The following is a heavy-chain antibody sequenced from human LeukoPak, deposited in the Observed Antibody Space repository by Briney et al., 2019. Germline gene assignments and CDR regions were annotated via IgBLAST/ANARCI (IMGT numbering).Heavy chain of an antibody. CDR3: ARGLWNYGSGSSS. J-gene: IGHJ4*02. D-gene: IGHD3-10*01. Sequence: GGSLRLSCAASGFSFSDYYMSWIRQAPGKGLEWVSYISSSGDTIYYLDSVKGRFTISRDNAQNSLFLHLNSLRAEDTAVYYCARGLWNYGSGSSSWGQGTLVTVSS. CDR2: ISSSGDTI. CDR1: GFSFSDYY. V-gene: IGHV3-11*04.